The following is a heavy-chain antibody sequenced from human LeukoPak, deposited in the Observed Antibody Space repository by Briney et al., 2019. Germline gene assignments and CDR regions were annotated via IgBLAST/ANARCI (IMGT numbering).Heavy chain of an antibody. CDR1: GFTFSSYA. V-gene: IGHV3-23*01. CDR2: IGGSGGST. Sequence: PGGSLRLSCAASGFTFSSYAMNWVRQAPGKGLEWVSVIGGSGGSTNYADSVKGRFTISRDNSKNTLYLQMDSLRAEDTAVYYWARKAGFYYGSGDSWGQGTLVTVSS. CDR3: ARKAGFYYGSGDS. J-gene: IGHJ4*02. D-gene: IGHD3-10*01.